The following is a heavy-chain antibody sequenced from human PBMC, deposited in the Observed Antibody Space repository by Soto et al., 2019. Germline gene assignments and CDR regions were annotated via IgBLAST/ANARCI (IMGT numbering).Heavy chain of an antibody. CDR1: GFTFSSYE. V-gene: IGHV3-48*03. CDR3: ARVFGSSTSYFDY. J-gene: IGHJ4*02. D-gene: IGHD6-6*01. Sequence: GSLRLSCAASGFTFSSYEMNWVRQAPGKGLEWVSYIRSSGSTIYYADAVKGRFTISRDNAKNSLYLQMNSLRDEDTAVYYCARVFGSSTSYFDYWGQGTLVTVSS. CDR2: IRSSGSTI.